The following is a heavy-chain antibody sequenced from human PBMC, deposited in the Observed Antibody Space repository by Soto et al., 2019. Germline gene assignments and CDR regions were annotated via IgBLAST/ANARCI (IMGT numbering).Heavy chain of an antibody. J-gene: IGHJ5*02. V-gene: IGHV6-1*01. CDR2: TYYRSKWYN. CDR1: GDSVSSNSAT. D-gene: IGHD2-21*02. CDR3: ASSEGDYYMDNWFDP. Sequence: PSQTLSLTCAISGDSVSSNSATWDWIRQSPSRGLEWLGRTYYRSKWYNDYAVSVKSRITINPDTSKNQFSLQLNSVTPEDTAVYYCASSEGDYYMDNWFDPWRQGTLVTVSS.